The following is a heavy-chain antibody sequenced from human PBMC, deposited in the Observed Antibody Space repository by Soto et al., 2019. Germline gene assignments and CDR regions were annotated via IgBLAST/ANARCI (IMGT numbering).Heavy chain of an antibody. CDR1: GYTFTSYG. V-gene: IGHV1-18*01. Sequence: QVQLVQSGAEVKKPGASVKVSCKASGYTFTSYGISWVRQAPGQGLEWMGWISAYNGNTNYAQKLQGRVTMTTDTTTSTADMEMRSLRSDATAVYYWARDGFKWFGESMSTRDVWGQGTTVTVSS. CDR3: ARDGFKWFGESMSTRDV. J-gene: IGHJ6*02. CDR2: ISAYNGNT. D-gene: IGHD3-10*01.